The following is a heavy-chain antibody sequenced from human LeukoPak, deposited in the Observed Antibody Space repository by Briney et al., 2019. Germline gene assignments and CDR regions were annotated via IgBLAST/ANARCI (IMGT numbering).Heavy chain of an antibody. D-gene: IGHD2-2*01. Sequence: GGSLRLSCAASGFTFSSYGMHWVRQAPGKGLEWVAVISYDGSNKYYADSVKGRFTISRDNSKNTLYLQMNSLRAEDTAVSYCARLGPSPVVPAAWFDYWGQGTLVTVSS. V-gene: IGHV3-30*03. CDR2: ISYDGSNK. CDR1: GFTFSSYG. J-gene: IGHJ4*02. CDR3: ARLGPSPVVPAAWFDY.